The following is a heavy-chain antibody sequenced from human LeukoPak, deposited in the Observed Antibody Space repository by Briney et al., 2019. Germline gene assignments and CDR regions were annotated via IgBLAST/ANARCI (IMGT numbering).Heavy chain of an antibody. CDR1: GYTFTDYY. D-gene: IGHD1-26*01. CDR2: INPNSGGT. Sequence: ASVKVSCKAPGYTFTDYYMHWVRQAPGQGLEWLGWINPNSGGTSYAQKFQGRVTMTRDTSISTAYMEVSRLRSDDTAVYYCATMGATNFDHWGQGTLVTVSS. V-gene: IGHV1-2*02. J-gene: IGHJ4*02. CDR3: ATMGATNFDH.